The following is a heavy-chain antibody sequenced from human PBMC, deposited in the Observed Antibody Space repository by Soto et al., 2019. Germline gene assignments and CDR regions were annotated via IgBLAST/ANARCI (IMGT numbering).Heavy chain of an antibody. Sequence: QVQLVESGGGVVQPGRSLRLSCAASGFTFSSYGMHWFRQAPGKGLGWAPVLGYDGSNKYYADSVKGRFTISSDNSKNTLDLQMNSLRAEDTAVYYCARGSGRQQLVPYYFAYWGQGTLVTVSS. CDR1: GFTFSSYG. D-gene: IGHD6-13*01. CDR3: ARGSGRQQLVPYYFAY. V-gene: IGHV3-33*01. CDR2: LGYDGSNK. J-gene: IGHJ4*02.